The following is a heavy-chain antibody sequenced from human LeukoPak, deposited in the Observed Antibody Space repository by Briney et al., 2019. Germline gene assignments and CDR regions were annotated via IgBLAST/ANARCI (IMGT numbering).Heavy chain of an antibody. Sequence: SVKVSCKASGGTFSSYAISWVRQAPGQGLEWMGGIIPIFGTANYAQKFQGRVTITADESTSTAYMELSSLGSEDTAVYYCAREPVGYCSGGSCYSGSFDWFDPWGQGTLVTVSS. D-gene: IGHD2-15*01. CDR1: GGTFSSYA. J-gene: IGHJ5*02. CDR3: AREPVGYCSGGSCYSGSFDWFDP. V-gene: IGHV1-69*13. CDR2: IIPIFGTA.